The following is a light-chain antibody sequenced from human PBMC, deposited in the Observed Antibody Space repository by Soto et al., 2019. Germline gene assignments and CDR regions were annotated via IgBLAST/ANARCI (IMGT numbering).Light chain of an antibody. J-gene: IGKJ1*01. CDR1: QSVSSY. Sequence: EIVLPQSPGTLSWSPRERATLSCRASQSVSSYLAWYQQNPGRAPRLLIYGASTRATGLPARFSGSGSGTEFTLTISSLQSEDFAVYYCQQYNNWWTVGQGTKGEIK. CDR3: QQYNNWWT. V-gene: IGKV3-15*01. CDR2: GAS.